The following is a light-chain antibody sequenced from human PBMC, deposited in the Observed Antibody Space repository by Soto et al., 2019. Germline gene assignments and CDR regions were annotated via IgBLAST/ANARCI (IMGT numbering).Light chain of an antibody. CDR2: DVS. J-gene: IGLJ2*01. Sequence: QSALTQPRSVSGSPGQSVTISCTGTSSDVGGYNYVSWYQQHPGKAPKLMIYDVSKRPSGVPDRFSGSKSGNTASLTISGLQAEDEADYYCCSYAGSYVVFGGGPKLTVI. CDR1: SSDVGGYNY. CDR3: CSYAGSYVV. V-gene: IGLV2-11*01.